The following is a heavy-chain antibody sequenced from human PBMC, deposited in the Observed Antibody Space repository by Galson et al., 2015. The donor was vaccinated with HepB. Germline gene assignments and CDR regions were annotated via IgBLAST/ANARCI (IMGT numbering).Heavy chain of an antibody. D-gene: IGHD3-3*01. V-gene: IGHV3-30*18. CDR3: AKVKSDFWSAFDY. CDR1: GFTFSHYG. Sequence: SLRLSCAASGFTFSHYGMHWVRQAPGKGLEWVAVISYDGSIKYNADSVKGRFTISRDNSKNTLYLQMNSLRAEDTAVYYCAKVKSDFWSAFDYWGQGTLVTVSS. J-gene: IGHJ4*02. CDR2: ISYDGSIK.